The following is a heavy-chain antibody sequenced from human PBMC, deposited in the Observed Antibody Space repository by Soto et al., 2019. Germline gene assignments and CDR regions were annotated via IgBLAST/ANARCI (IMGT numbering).Heavy chain of an antibody. CDR2: IYHTGKT. J-gene: IGHJ4*02. Sequence: KPSETLSLTCTVSGDAIYIGGYYWTWIRQHPGKGLEWIGYIYHTGKTYSNPSLKGRAALSVDTSENHLSLTLNSVTSADTAVYFCARDRRDGYKRYFEFWGQGNQVTVSS. V-gene: IGHV4-31*03. D-gene: IGHD5-12*01. CDR1: GDAIYIGGYY. CDR3: ARDRRDGYKRYFEF.